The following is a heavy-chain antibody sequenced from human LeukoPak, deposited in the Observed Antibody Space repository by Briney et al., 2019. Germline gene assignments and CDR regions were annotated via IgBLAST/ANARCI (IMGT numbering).Heavy chain of an antibody. J-gene: IGHJ4*02. V-gene: IGHV3-30*18. Sequence: GGSLRLSCAASGFTFSSYGMHWVRQAPGKGLEWVAVISYDGSNKYYADSVKGRFTISRDNSKNTLYLQMNSLRAEDTAVYYCAKSMYSRGPFDYWGQGTLVTVSS. D-gene: IGHD6-13*01. CDR1: GFTFSSYG. CDR2: ISYDGSNK. CDR3: AKSMYSRGPFDY.